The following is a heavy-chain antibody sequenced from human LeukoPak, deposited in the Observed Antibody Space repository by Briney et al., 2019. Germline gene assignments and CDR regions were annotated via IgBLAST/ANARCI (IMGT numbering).Heavy chain of an antibody. Sequence: SEGSLRLSRVASGFPFKGYWMTWVRQSPGKGLDWVANIKPDGSETNYLDSVKGRFTISRDNARDSLFLEMNNLRVDDTAVYYCARDGGELWPLDEWGQGILVTVSS. V-gene: IGHV3-7*01. CDR2: IKPDGSET. J-gene: IGHJ4*02. CDR3: ARDGGELWPLDE. D-gene: IGHD3-10*01. CDR1: GFPFKGYW.